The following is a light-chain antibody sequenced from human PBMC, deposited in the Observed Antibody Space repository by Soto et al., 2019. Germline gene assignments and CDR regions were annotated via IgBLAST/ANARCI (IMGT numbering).Light chain of an antibody. CDR1: QSLLHSNGYNY. J-gene: IGKJ1*01. Sequence: DIVMTQSPLSLPVTAGEPASVSCRSSQSLLHSNGYNYLDWYLQKPGQSPQLLIYWGSNWASGVPDRFSGSGSGTDFTLKISRVEAEDVGVYYCMQALQTPWTFGQGTKVDIK. V-gene: IGKV2-28*01. CDR2: WGS. CDR3: MQALQTPWT.